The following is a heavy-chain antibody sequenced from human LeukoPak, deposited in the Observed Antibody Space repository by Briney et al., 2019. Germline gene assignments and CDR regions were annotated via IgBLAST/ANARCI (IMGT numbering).Heavy chain of an antibody. CDR2: ISSSSSYI. V-gene: IGHV3-21*04. CDR3: AKAMGATFGRALDY. D-gene: IGHD1-26*01. Sequence: PGGSLRLSCAASGFTFSSYSMNWVCQAPGKGLEWVSSISSSSSYIYYADSVKGRFTISRDNSKNTLYLQMNSLRAEDTAVYYCAKAMGATFGRALDYWGQGTLVTVSS. CDR1: GFTFSSYS. J-gene: IGHJ4*02.